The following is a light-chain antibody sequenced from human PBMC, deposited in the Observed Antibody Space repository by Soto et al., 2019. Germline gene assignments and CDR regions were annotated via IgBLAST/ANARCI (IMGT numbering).Light chain of an antibody. CDR1: QSVSSY. J-gene: IGKJ5*01. CDR3: QQRSNWPPV. V-gene: IGKV3-11*01. Sequence: EIVLTQSPATLSLSPGEKATLSCRASQSVSSYLAWYQQKPGQAPRLLLYDASNRATGIPAGFSGSGSGTDFTLTISSLEPEDFAVYYCQQRSNWPPVFGQGTRLEIK. CDR2: DAS.